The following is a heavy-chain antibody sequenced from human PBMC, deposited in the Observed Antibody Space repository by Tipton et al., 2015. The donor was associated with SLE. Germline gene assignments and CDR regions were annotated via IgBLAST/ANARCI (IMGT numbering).Heavy chain of an antibody. CDR3: AREWTNSWYPLDY. D-gene: IGHD6-13*01. Sequence: RSLRLSCAASGFTFSSYGMHWVRQAPGKGLEWVAVIWYDGSNKYYADSVKGRFTISRDNSKNTLYLQMNSLRAEDTAVYYCAREWTNSWYPLDYWGQGTLVTVSS. CDR1: GFTFSSYG. V-gene: IGHV3-33*01. J-gene: IGHJ4*02. CDR2: IWYDGSNK.